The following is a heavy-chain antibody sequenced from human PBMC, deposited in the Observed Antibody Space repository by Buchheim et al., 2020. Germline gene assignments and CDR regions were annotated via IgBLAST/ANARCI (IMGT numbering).Heavy chain of an antibody. CDR3: AKGYCSSTACSSDY. V-gene: IGHV3-23*01. D-gene: IGHD2-2*01. J-gene: IGHJ4*02. CDR2: ISGGGFST. Sequence: DVQLLESGGGLVQPGGSLRLSCAASGFTFNNYAMSWVRQAPGKGLEWVSAISGGGFSTYYADSVKGRFTISRDNSKNTLSLQMNSLRAEDTAVYYCAKGYCSSTACSSDYWGQGTL. CDR1: GFTFNNYA.